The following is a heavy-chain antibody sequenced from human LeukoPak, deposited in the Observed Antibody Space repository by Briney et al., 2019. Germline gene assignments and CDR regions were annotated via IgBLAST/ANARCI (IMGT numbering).Heavy chain of an antibody. V-gene: IGHV3-21*01. J-gene: IGHJ4*02. CDR1: GFTFSSYS. CDR2: ISSSSSYI. Sequence: PGGSLRLSCAASGFTFSSYSMNWVRQAPGKGLEWVSSISSSSSYIYYADSVKGRFTISSDNAKNSLYLQMNSLRAEDTAVYYCARDYDILTGSMIFDYWGQGTLVTVSS. CDR3: ARDYDILTGSMIFDY. D-gene: IGHD3-9*01.